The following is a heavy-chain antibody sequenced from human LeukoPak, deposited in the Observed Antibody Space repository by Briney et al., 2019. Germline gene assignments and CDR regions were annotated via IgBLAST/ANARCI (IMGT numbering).Heavy chain of an antibody. D-gene: IGHD3-10*01. CDR3: ATDLVRGVITWFDP. V-gene: IGHV1-69*05. J-gene: IGHJ5*02. CDR2: IIPIIGTG. Sequence: SAKVSCKASGGTSSSYAVSWGRQAPGPGVEWMGRIIPIIGTGNYAQTFKGRVTITTDASTNTVYMELSSLRSEDTAVYYCATDLVRGVITWFDPWGQGTLVTVSS. CDR1: GGTSSSYA.